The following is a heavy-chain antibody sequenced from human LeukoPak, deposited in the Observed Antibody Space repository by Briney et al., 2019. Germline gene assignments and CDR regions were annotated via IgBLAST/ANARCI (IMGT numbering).Heavy chain of an antibody. J-gene: IGHJ6*02. CDR2: INSDGGTT. CDR1: GFTFTSYA. CDR3: VKGTGTKYYYYGVDV. D-gene: IGHD3/OR15-3a*01. V-gene: IGHV3-64D*06. Sequence: PGGSLRLSCSASGFTFTSYAMHWVRQAPGKGLEYVSAINSDGGTTYYADSVEGRFTISRDNSKNTLYLQMSNLRAEDTAVYYCVKGTGTKYYYYGVDVWGQGTTVTVSS.